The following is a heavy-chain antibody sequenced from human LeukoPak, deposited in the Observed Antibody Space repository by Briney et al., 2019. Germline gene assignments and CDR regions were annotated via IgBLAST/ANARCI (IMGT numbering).Heavy chain of an antibody. V-gene: IGHV3-33*01. CDR3: ARRYSYGYYFDY. CDR2: IWYDGSNK. CDR1: GFTFSSYG. D-gene: IGHD5-18*01. Sequence: GGSLRLSCAASGFTFSSYGMHWVRQAPGKGLEGGAIIWYDGSNKYYADSVKGRFTISSDNSKNTLYLQMNSLRAEDTAVYYCARRYSYGYYFDYWGQGPLVTVSS. J-gene: IGHJ4*02.